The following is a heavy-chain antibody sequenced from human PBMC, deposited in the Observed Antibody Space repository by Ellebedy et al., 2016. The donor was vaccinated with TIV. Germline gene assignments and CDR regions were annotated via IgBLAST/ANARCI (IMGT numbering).Heavy chain of an antibody. CDR3: ARDPIASRPDYFDY. D-gene: IGHD6-6*01. J-gene: IGHJ4*02. V-gene: IGHV3-30-3*01. CDR2: ISPDGRLK. CDR1: GFTFTTYA. Sequence: PGGSLRLSCAASGFTFTTYALHWVRQAPGKGLEWVAVISPDGRLKYHADSVEGRFTISRDNSKNRLYLQMDSLRGDDTAVYYCARDPIASRPDYFDYWGQGTLVTVSS.